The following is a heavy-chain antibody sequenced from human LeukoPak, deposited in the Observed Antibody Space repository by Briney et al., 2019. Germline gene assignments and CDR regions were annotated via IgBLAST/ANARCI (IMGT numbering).Heavy chain of an antibody. CDR2: ISYDGSNK. J-gene: IGHJ6*02. V-gene: IGHV3-30-3*01. D-gene: IGHD6-19*01. CDR1: GFIFSSHA. Sequence: GRSLRLSCAASGFIFSSHAMHWVRQAPGKGLEWVAVISYDGSNKYYADSVKGRFTISRDNSKNTLYLQMNSLRAEDTAVYYCASFDSSGWYGDYYYGMDVWGQGTTVTVSS. CDR3: ASFDSSGWYGDYYYGMDV.